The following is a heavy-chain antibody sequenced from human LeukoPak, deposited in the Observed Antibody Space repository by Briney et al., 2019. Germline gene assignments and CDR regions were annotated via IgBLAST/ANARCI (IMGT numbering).Heavy chain of an antibody. CDR1: GFTFSSYA. V-gene: IGHV3-23*01. J-gene: IGHJ4*02. CDR2: ISGGDDTT. CDR3: AKMGDNSNWHHPEY. Sequence: GGSLRLSCAASGFTFSSYAMSWVRQAPGKGLEWVSGISGGDDTTNYADSVKGRFTISRDNSKNTLYMQMNSLRVEDTAVYYCAKMGDNSNWHHPEYWGQGTLVTVSS. D-gene: IGHD6-13*01.